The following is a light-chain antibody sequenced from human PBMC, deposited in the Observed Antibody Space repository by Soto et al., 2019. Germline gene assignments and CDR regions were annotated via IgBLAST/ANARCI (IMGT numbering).Light chain of an antibody. CDR1: QSMGTY. CDR3: QQYYIYPPT. V-gene: IGKV1-8*01. J-gene: IGKJ4*01. CDR2: AAS. Sequence: AIRMTQSTSSFSASTGDRVTITCRASQSMGTYLAWYQQIPGRAPKLLIFAASTLQRGVPSRFSGSGSGTDFTLTIICLQSEDFATYYCQQYYIYPPTFGGGTKVEIK.